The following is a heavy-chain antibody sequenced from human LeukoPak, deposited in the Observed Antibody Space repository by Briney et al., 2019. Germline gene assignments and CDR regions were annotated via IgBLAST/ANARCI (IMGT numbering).Heavy chain of an antibody. J-gene: IGHJ4*02. CDR2: ISSSGSPI. Sequence: GGALRLSCAASGFTFSSYEMNWVRQAPGKGLDGVSYISSSGSPIYYAGSVKGRFTISRGNAKNSLYLQMNSLRAEDTAIYYCARGAATNLWPSDYWGQGTLVTVSS. CDR3: ARGAATNLWPSDY. D-gene: IGHD3-10*01. V-gene: IGHV3-48*03. CDR1: GFTFSSYE.